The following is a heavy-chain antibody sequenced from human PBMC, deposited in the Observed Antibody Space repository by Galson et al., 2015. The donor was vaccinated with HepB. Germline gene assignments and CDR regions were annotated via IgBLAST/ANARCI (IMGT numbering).Heavy chain of an antibody. CDR2: ISGSGGST. D-gene: IGHD3-16*01. CDR3: AKAFVDIWGSYYASDY. V-gene: IGHV3-23*01. Sequence: SLRLSCAASGFSFSSYAMSWVRQAPGKGLEWVSVISGSGGSTYYADSVKGRFTISRDNSKNTLYLQMNSLRAEDTAVYYCAKAFVDIWGSYYASDYWGQGTLVTVSS. CDR1: GFSFSSYA. J-gene: IGHJ4*02.